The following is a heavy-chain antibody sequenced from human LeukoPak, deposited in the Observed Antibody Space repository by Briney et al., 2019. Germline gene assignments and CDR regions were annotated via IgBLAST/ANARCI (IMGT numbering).Heavy chain of an antibody. CDR1: GYTFTSYG. CDR3: AREIPLYGSGRVPQP. J-gene: IGHJ5*02. V-gene: IGHV1-18*01. D-gene: IGHD3-10*01. Sequence: ASVKVSCKASGYTFTSYGISWVRQAPGQGLEWMGWISAYNGNTNYAQKLQGRVTMTTDTSTSTAYMELRSLRSDDTAVYYCAREIPLYGSGRVPQPWGQGTLVTVSS. CDR2: ISAYNGNT.